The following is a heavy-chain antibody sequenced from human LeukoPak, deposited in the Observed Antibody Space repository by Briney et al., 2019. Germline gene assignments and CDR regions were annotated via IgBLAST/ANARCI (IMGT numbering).Heavy chain of an antibody. D-gene: IGHD3-9*01. CDR3: ARGQGPRRYYRPEVFDY. V-gene: IGHV1-2*02. J-gene: IGHJ4*02. Sequence: ASVKVSCKASGYTFTGYYMRWVRQAPGQGLEWMGWINPNSGGTNYAQKFQGRVTMTRDTSISTAYMELSRLRSDDTAVYYCARGQGPRRYYRPEVFDYWGQGTLVTVSS. CDR1: GYTFTGYY. CDR2: INPNSGGT.